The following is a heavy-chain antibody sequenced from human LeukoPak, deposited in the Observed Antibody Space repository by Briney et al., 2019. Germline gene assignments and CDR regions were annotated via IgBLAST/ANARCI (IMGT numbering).Heavy chain of an antibody. J-gene: IGHJ2*01. CDR2: IYYSGST. CDR1: GASISSGDYY. D-gene: IGHD4-17*01. CDR3: ARDSPDYGASLGYFDL. V-gene: IGHV4-30-4*01. Sequence: SEILSLTCTVSGASISSGDYYWSWIRQPPGKGLECIGHIYYSGSTYYNPSLKSRVTISVDTSKNQFSLKLSSVTAADTAVYYCARDSPDYGASLGYFDLWGRGTLVTVSS.